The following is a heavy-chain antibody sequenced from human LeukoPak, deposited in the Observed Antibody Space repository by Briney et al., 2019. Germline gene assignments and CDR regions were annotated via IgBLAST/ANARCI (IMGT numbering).Heavy chain of an antibody. CDR1: GDSINRYL. CDR2: IYDSGTT. J-gene: IGHJ4*01. D-gene: IGHD2-15*01. CDR3: ARQSDSGGYFEY. Sequence: SETLSLTCTVSGDSINRYLWTXXXXXXXXXXXSIGRIYDSGTTNYKPSLKSRVSMSVETPKNQFSLRLSSVTAADTAVYYCARQSDSGGYFEYWGQGIRVTVSS. V-gene: IGHV4-4*07.